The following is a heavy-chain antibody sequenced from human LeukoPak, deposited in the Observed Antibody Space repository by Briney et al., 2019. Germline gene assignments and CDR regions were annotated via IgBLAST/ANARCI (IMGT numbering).Heavy chain of an antibody. CDR2: ASYDITRT. V-gene: IGHV3-23*05. D-gene: IGHD2-21*01. J-gene: IGHJ6*04. CDR3: ARPGCGGNCYYRMDV. CDR1: GFTVSSYA. Sequence: GGSLRLSCAAAGFTVSSYAVTWVCQGPGKGLEWISAASYDITRTFYTDSVTGRSATAKDNSRNTQFLQMNSLRADDTAVYDCARPGCGGNCYYRMDVWGKGTTVTVSS.